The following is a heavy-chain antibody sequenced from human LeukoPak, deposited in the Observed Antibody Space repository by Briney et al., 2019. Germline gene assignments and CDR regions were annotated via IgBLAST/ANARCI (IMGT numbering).Heavy chain of an antibody. CDR1: GFTFSSYG. CDR2: IWYDGSNK. CDR3: ARDLSRDGYNFGY. V-gene: IGHV3-33*01. J-gene: IGHJ4*02. Sequence: GGSLRLSCAASGFTFSSYGTHWVRQAPGKGLEWVAVIWYDGSNKYYADSVKGRFTISRDNSKNTLYLQMNSLRAEDTAVYYCARDLSRDGYNFGYWGQGTLVTVSS. D-gene: IGHD5-24*01.